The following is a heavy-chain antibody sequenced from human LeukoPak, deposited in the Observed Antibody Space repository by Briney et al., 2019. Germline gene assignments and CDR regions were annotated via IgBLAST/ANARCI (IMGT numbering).Heavy chain of an antibody. J-gene: IGHJ6*03. V-gene: IGHV4-59*08. CDR1: GGSISSYY. CDR3: ASVYGSGSYSYYYMDV. Sequence: SETLSLTCTVSGGSISSYYWSWLRQPPGKGLEWIGYIYYSGSTNYNPSLKSRVTISVDTSKTQFSLKLSSVTAADTAVYYCASVYGSGSYSYYYMDVWGKGTTVTISS. D-gene: IGHD3-10*01. CDR2: IYYSGST.